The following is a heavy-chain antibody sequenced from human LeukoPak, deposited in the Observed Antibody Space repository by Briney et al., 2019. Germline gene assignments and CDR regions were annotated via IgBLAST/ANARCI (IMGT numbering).Heavy chain of an antibody. D-gene: IGHD3-22*01. Sequence: SETLSLTCTVSGGSISYYYWSWIRQPPGKGLEWIGYIYYSGSTNYNPSLRSRVTISVDTSKNQFSLKLTSVTAADTAVYYCARKGSPYDSSGYYQGYFDYWGQGTLVTVSS. CDR2: IYYSGST. CDR3: ARKGSPYDSSGYYQGYFDY. CDR1: GGSISYYY. V-gene: IGHV4-59*01. J-gene: IGHJ4*02.